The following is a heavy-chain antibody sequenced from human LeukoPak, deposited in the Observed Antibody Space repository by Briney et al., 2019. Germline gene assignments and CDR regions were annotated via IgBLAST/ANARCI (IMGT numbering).Heavy chain of an antibody. CDR2: ISYDGSNK. J-gene: IGHJ4*02. CDR1: GFTFSSYG. CDR3: AKSLGSGWYLYYFDY. D-gene: IGHD6-19*01. V-gene: IGHV3-30*18. Sequence: PGGSLRLSCAASGFTFSSYGMHWVRQAPGKGLERVAVISYDGSNKYYADSVKGRFTISRDNSKNTLYLQMNSLRAEDTAVYYCAKSLGSGWYLYYFDYWGQGTLVTVSS.